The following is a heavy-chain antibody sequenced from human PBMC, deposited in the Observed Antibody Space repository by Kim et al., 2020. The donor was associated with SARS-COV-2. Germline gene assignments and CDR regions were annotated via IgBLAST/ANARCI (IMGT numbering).Heavy chain of an antibody. CDR2: IYPGDSDT. CDR1: GYSFTSYW. V-gene: IGHV5-51*01. J-gene: IGHJ6*02. Sequence: GESLKISCKGSGYSFTSYWIGWVRQMPGKGLEWMGIIYPGDSDTRYSPSFQGQVTISADKSISTAYLQWSSLKASDTAMYYCASTYYYGSGSPGGMDVWGQGTTVTVSS. D-gene: IGHD3-10*01. CDR3: ASTYYYGSGSPGGMDV.